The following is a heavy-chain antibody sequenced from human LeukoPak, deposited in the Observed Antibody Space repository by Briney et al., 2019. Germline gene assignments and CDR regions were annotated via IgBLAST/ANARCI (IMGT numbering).Heavy chain of an antibody. CDR3: ARGLSVAAAGYYYYYGMDV. CDR1: GYTFTSYD. Sequence: ASVKVSCKASGYTFTSYDINWVRQATGQGLEWMGWMNPNSGNTGYAQKFQGRVTMTRNTSISTAYMGLSSLRSEDTAVYYCARGLSVAAAGYYYYYGMDVWGQGTTVTVSS. CDR2: MNPNSGNT. V-gene: IGHV1-8*01. J-gene: IGHJ6*02. D-gene: IGHD6-13*01.